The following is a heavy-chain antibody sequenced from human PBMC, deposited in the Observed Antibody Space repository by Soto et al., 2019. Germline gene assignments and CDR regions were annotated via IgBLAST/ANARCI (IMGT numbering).Heavy chain of an antibody. CDR1: GFSLSTSGVG. V-gene: IGHV2-5*02. J-gene: IGHJ6*02. D-gene: IGHD2-21*01. CDR3: VQSRCGGDCLQSYSSHYYYGLDV. Sequence: SGPTLVNPTQTLTLTCTFSGFSLSTSGVGVGWIRQPPGKALEWLALIYWDDDKRYSPSLKSRLTITKDTSKNQVVLTMTYMDPVDTATYYCVQSRCGGDCLQSYSSHYYYGLDVWGQGTTVTVSS. CDR2: IYWDDDK.